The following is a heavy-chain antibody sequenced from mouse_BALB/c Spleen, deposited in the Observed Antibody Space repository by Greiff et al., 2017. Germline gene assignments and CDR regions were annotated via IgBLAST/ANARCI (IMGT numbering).Heavy chain of an antibody. CDR3: AAYSYGDAMDY. J-gene: IGHJ4*01. CDR1: GYTFTSYY. Sequence: QVQLQQSGAELVKPGASVKLSCKASGYTFTSYYMYWVKQRPGQGLEWIGEINPSNGGTNFNEKFKSKAILTADKSSSTAYMQLSSLASEDSAVYYCAAYSYGDAMDYWGQGTSVTVSS. V-gene: IGHV1S81*02. D-gene: IGHD1-1*01. CDR2: INPSNGGT.